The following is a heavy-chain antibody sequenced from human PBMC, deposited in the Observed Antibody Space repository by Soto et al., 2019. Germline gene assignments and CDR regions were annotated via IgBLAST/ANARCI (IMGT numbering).Heavy chain of an antibody. D-gene: IGHD3-22*01. CDR3: ARSHQMYYYDSSGYSDAFDI. J-gene: IGHJ3*02. V-gene: IGHV3-30-3*01. CDR1: GFTFSSYA. Sequence: QVQLVESGGGVVQPGRSLRLSCAASGFTFSSYAMHWVRQAPGKGLEWVAVISYDGSNKYYADSVKGRFTISRDNSKNTLYLQMNSLRAEDTAVYYCARSHQMYYYDSSGYSDAFDIWGQGTMVTVSS. CDR2: ISYDGSNK.